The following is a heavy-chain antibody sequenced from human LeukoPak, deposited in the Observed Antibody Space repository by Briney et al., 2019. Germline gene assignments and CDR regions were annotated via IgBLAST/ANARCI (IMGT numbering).Heavy chain of an antibody. Sequence: SQALPLTCVVSGDSVSSKNGAWNWIRQSPSRGLEWLGRTYYRSEWYNDYAESMEGRMTISQDTSKNQYSLHLNSVTPDDTAVYYCARDFGTTGWHTFDYWGQGTLVTVSS. D-gene: IGHD6-19*01. CDR3: ARDFGTTGWHTFDY. J-gene: IGHJ4*02. CDR1: GDSVSSKNGA. V-gene: IGHV6-1*01. CDR2: TYYRSEWYN.